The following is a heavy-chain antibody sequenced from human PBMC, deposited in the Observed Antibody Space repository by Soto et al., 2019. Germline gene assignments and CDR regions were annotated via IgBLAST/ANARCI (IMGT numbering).Heavy chain of an antibody. J-gene: IGHJ6*02. CDR2: IYYSGST. V-gene: IGHV4-39*01. CDR3: ARQAPDSSGWYYYYYGMDV. D-gene: IGHD6-19*01. CDR1: GRAISSGSYY. Sequence: LSLTCTVSGRAISSGSYYLGWIRQPPGKGLEWIGSIYYSGSTYYNPSLKSRVTISVDTSKNQFSLKLSSVTAADTAVYYCARQAPDSSGWYYYYYGMDVWGQGTTVTVSS.